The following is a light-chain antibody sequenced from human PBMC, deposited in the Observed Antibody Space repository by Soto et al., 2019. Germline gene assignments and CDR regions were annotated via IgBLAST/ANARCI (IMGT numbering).Light chain of an antibody. CDR1: QSISSG. CDR2: KAS. V-gene: IGKV1-5*03. Sequence: DTQMTQSPSTLSASVGDRVTITCRASQSISSGLAWYQQKPGKAPKLLFYKASSLESGVPSRFSDSGSGTKFTLTISSLQPDDFATYYCQQYNSYVVFCQGTKVEIK. CDR3: QQYNSYVV. J-gene: IGKJ1*01.